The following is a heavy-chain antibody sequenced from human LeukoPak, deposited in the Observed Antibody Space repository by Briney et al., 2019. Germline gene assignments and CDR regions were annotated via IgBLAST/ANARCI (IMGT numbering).Heavy chain of an antibody. CDR3: ARWSHYYGSGSSWFDP. D-gene: IGHD3-10*01. CDR2: INPNSGGT. CDR1: GYTFTGYY. V-gene: IGHV1-2*02. Sequence: ASVKVSCKASGYTFTGYYMHWVRQAPGQGLEWMGWINPNSGGTNYAQKFQGRVTMTRDTSISTAYMELSRLRSDDTAVYYCARWSHYYGSGSSWFDPWGQGTLVTVSS. J-gene: IGHJ5*02.